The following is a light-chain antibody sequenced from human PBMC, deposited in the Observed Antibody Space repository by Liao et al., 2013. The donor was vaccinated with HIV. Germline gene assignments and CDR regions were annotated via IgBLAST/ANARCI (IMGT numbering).Light chain of an antibody. Sequence: SHELTQPPSVSVSPGQTASITCSGDKLGDKYACWYQQKPGQSPVLVIYQDSKRPSGIPERFSGSNSGNTATLTISGTQAMDEADYYCQAWDSSTHWVFGGGTKLTVL. CDR3: QAWDSSTHWV. J-gene: IGLJ3*02. V-gene: IGLV3-1*01. CDR2: QDS. CDR1: KLGDKY.